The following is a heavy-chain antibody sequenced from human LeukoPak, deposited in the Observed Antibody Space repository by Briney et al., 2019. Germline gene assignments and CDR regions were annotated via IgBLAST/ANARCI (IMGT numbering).Heavy chain of an antibody. V-gene: IGHV4-30-4*01. CDR3: ARDSPSPAANSHGGMDV. CDR1: GGSISSGDYY. D-gene: IGHD6-13*01. CDR2: IYYSGST. J-gene: IGHJ6*02. Sequence: SQTLSLTCTVSGGSISSGDYYWSWIRQPPGKGLEWIGYIYYSGSTYYNPSLKSRVTISVDTSKNQFSLKLSSVTAADTAVYYCARDSPSPAANSHGGMDVWGQGTTVTVSS.